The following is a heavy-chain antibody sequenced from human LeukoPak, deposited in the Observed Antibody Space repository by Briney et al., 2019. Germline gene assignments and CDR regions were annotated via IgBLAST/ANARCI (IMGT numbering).Heavy chain of an antibody. CDR1: GDIVSTKSTA. CDR2: TYYRSKWGS. Sequence: SQTLSLTCDIFGDIVSTKSTAWSWIRQSPSRGLEWLGRTYYRSKWGSDYATSMKSRISINADTAKNQLALQLNSVTPGDTAVYYWLKYSGCYNFDYWGQGLLVTVSS. CDR3: LKYSGCYNFDY. D-gene: IGHD1-26*01. V-gene: IGHV6-1*01. J-gene: IGHJ4*02.